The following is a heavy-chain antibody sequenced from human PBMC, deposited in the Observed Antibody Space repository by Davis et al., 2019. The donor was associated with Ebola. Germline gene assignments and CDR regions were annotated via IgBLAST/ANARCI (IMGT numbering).Heavy chain of an antibody. CDR2: ISSCANSI. CDR1: GFTFTDFY. Sequence: PGGSLRLSCAASGFTFTDFYMSWXXXXXXXXXXWVSYISSCANSIYADSVKGRFTISRDNTKNSLYLQMNSLRADDTAVYYCARGRYYGPWGHGTMVTVSS. J-gene: IGHJ3*01. CDR3: ARGRYYGP. D-gene: IGHD3-10*01. V-gene: IGHV3-11*01.